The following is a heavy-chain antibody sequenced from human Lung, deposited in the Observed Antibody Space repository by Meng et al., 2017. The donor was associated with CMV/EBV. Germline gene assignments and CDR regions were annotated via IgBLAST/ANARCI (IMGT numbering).Heavy chain of an antibody. V-gene: IGHV4-4*02. CDR1: GDSITNHNW. CDR3: LRRSGGSV. Sequence: QEPLRESGPALVKPSETLSLTCAVSGDSITNHNWWAWVRQPPGKGLEWIGEIPHRGSSAYNPSLKSRVSMSIDKSKNQFSLKLTSVTAADTAVYHCLRRSGGSVWGQGTLVTVSS. CDR2: IPHRGSS. J-gene: IGHJ4*02. D-gene: IGHD3-10*01.